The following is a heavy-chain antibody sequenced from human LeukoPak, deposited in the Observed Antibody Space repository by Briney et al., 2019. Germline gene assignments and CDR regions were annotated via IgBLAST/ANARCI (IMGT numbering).Heavy chain of an antibody. CDR1: GGTFSSYA. CDR2: IIPIFGTA. V-gene: IGHV1-69*13. Sequence: SVKVSCKASGGTFSSYAISWVRQAPGQGLEWMGGIIPIFGTANYAQKFQGRVTITADGSTSTAYMELSSLRSEDTAVYYCARGVLRYFDWLFYYYMDVWGKGTTVTVSS. D-gene: IGHD3-9*01. CDR3: ARGVLRYFDWLFYYYMDV. J-gene: IGHJ6*03.